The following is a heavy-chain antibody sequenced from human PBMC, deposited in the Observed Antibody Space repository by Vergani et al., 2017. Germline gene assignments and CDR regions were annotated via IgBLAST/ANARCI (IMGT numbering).Heavy chain of an antibody. CDR2: VSTGTKSQ. CDR1: GFDFRSYI. D-gene: IGHD2-2*01. Sequence: QLVESGGGWVQPGGSLRLPCVVSGFDFRSYIMNWVRQAPGKGLEWVSFVSTGTKSQSYAESVKGRFTISRDSAKNSLYLQMDSLRAEDTAVYYCAREYSSTSGRAFDLWGQGTKVTVSS. CDR3: AREYSSTSGRAFDL. V-gene: IGHV3-48*01. J-gene: IGHJ3*01.